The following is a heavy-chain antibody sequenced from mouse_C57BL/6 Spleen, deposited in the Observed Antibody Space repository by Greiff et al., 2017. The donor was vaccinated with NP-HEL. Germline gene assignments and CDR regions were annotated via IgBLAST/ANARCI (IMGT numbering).Heavy chain of an antibody. CDR1: GYTFTSYW. CDR3: ARSLITTDWYFDV. CDR2: IHPNSGST. V-gene: IGHV1-64*01. Sequence: VQLQQPGAELVKPGASVKLSCKASGYTFTSYWMHWVKQRPGQGLEWIGMIHPNSGSTNYNEKFKSKATLTVDKSSSTAYMQLSSLTSEDSAVYYCARSLITTDWYFDVWGTGTTVTVSS. D-gene: IGHD1-1*01. J-gene: IGHJ1*03.